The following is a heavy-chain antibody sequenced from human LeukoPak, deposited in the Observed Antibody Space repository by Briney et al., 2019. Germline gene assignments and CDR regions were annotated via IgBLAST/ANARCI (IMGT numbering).Heavy chain of an antibody. CDR3: ASLEMATIKTAFDI. CDR1: GYTFTSYD. D-gene: IGHD5-24*01. J-gene: IGHJ3*02. CDR2: MNPNSGNT. Sequence: ASVKVSCKASGYTFTSYDINWVRQATGQGLEWMGWMNPNSGNTGYAQKFQGRVTMTRNTSISTAYMELSSLRSEDTAVYYCASLEMATIKTAFDIWGQGTMVTVSS. V-gene: IGHV1-8*01.